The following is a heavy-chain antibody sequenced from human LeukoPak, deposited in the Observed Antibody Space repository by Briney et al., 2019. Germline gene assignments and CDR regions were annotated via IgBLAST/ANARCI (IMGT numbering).Heavy chain of an antibody. J-gene: IGHJ3*02. CDR1: GGSISSYY. V-gene: IGHV4-59*01. Sequence: PSETLSLTCTVSGGSISSYYWSCIRQPPGKGLEWIGYIYYSGSTNYNPSPKSRVTISVDTSKNQFSLKLSSVTAADTAVYYCARTSVGAFDIWGPRIMVTVSS. D-gene: IGHD1-26*01. CDR3: ARTSVGAFDI. CDR2: IYYSGST.